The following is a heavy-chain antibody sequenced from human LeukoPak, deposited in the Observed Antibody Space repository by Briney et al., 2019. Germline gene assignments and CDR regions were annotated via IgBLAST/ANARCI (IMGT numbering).Heavy chain of an antibody. Sequence: GESLKISCKGSGYSFTNYWIGWVRQMPGKGLEWMGIIYPGDSDTRNSPSFQGQVTISADKSISTAYLQWSSLKASDTAMYYCARHPSGRQLANFDYCGQGTLVTVSS. CDR2: IYPGDSDT. V-gene: IGHV5-51*01. J-gene: IGHJ4*02. CDR1: GYSFTNYW. D-gene: IGHD6-13*01. CDR3: ARHPSGRQLANFDY.